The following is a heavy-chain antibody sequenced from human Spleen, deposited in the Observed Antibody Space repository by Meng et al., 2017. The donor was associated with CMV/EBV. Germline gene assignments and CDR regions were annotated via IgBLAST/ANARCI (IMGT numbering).Heavy chain of an antibody. V-gene: IGHV3-74*01. D-gene: IGHD3-3*01. CDR2: INSDGSST. J-gene: IGHJ4*02. CDR1: GFTFSSYE. CDR3: ARMVRNVWSGYSFDY. Sequence: GESLKISCAASGFTFSSYEMNWVRQAPGKGLVWVSRINSDGSSTSYADSVKGRFTISRDNAKNTLYPQMNSLRAEDTAVYYCARMVRNVWSGYSFDYWGQGTLVTVSS.